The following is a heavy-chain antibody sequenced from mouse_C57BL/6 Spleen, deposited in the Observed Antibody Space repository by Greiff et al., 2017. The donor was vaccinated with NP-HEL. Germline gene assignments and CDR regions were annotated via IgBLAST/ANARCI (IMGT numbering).Heavy chain of an antibody. D-gene: IGHD3-2*02. CDR2: IHPSDSDT. Sequence: QVQLQQPGAELVKPGASVKVSCKASGYTFTSYWMHWVKQRPGQGLEWIGRIHPSDSDTNYNQKFKGKATLTVDKSSSTAYMQLSSLTSEDSAVYYCAIPWDSSGYVWFAYWGQGTLVTVSA. J-gene: IGHJ3*01. V-gene: IGHV1-74*01. CDR3: AIPWDSSGYVWFAY. CDR1: GYTFTSYW.